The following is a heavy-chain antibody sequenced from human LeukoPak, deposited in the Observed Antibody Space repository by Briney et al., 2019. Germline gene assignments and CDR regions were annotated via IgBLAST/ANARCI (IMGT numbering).Heavy chain of an antibody. J-gene: IGHJ4*02. CDR3: TRDLGYCSSTSCYQGRGYFDY. CDR2: IRSKAYGGTT. Sequence: GGSLRLSCTASGFTVGDYVMSWVRQAPGKGQEWVGFIRSKAYGGTTEYAASVQGRFTISRDDSKSIAYLQMNSLKTEDTAVYYCTRDLGYCSSTSCYQGRGYFDYWGQGTLVTVSS. CDR1: GFTVGDYV. D-gene: IGHD2-2*01. V-gene: IGHV3-49*04.